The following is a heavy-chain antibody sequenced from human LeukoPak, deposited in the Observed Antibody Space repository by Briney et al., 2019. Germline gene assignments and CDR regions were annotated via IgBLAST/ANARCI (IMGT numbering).Heavy chain of an antibody. CDR3: AKDKHYYDSSGYSSFDY. D-gene: IGHD3-22*01. CDR1: GFTFSSYG. CDR2: IRYDGSNK. J-gene: IGHJ4*02. Sequence: GGSLRLSCAASGFTFSSYGMHWVRQAPGKGLEWVAFIRYDGSNKYYADSVKGRFTISRDNSKNTLYLQMNSLRAEDTAVYYCAKDKHYYDSSGYSSFDYWGQGTLVTVSS. V-gene: IGHV3-30*02.